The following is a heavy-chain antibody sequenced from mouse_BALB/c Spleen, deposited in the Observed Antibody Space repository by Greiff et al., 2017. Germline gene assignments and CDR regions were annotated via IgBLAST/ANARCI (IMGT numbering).Heavy chain of an antibody. CDR2: IDPANGNT. V-gene: IGHV14-3*02. CDR3: ARSGLVRYWYFDV. J-gene: IGHJ1*01. D-gene: IGHD2-2*01. Sequence: EVQLQQSGAELVKPGASVKLSCTASGFNIKDTYMHWVKQRPEQGLEWIGRIDPANGNTKYDPKFQGKATITADTSSNTAYLQLSSLTSEDTAVYYCARSGLVRYWYFDVWGAGTTVTVSS. CDR1: GFNIKDTY.